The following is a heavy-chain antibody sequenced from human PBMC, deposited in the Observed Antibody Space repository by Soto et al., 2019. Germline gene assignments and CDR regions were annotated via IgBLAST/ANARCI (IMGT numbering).Heavy chain of an antibody. V-gene: IGHV3-15*01. CDR1: GFTFSNAW. J-gene: IGHJ4*02. Sequence: EVQLVESGGGLVKPGGSLRLSCAVSGFTFSNAWMTWVRQAPGKGLEWVGRIKSGTDGGTTDYAVPVKGRFTISRDDSKNTLYREMNSLKTEDTAVYYCTTGGDALVQVIIVGYFDYWGQGTLVTVSS. D-gene: IGHD3-10*01. CDR2: IKSGTDGGTT. CDR3: TTGGDALVQVIIVGYFDY.